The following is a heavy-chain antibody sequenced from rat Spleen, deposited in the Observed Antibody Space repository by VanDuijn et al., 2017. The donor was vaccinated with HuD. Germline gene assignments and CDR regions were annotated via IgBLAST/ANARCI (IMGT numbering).Heavy chain of an antibody. V-gene: IGHV5-29*01. D-gene: IGHD1-9*01. CDR2: ISSDGRRN. CDR3: ARRHYGYTDYFDF. Sequence: EVQLVESDGGLVQPGRSLKLSCAASGFTFSDYYMAWVRQAPTKGLEWGATISSDGRRNYYRESVKGRFTISRDNAKTTLSLQMDSLRSEDTATYYCARRHYGYTDYFDFWGQGVMVTVSS. J-gene: IGHJ2*01. CDR1: GFTFSDYY.